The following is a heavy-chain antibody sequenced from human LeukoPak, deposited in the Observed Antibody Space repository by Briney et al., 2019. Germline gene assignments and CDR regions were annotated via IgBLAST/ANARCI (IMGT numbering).Heavy chain of an antibody. CDR1: GGSISSGGYY. V-gene: IGHV4-31*03. CDR3: ARGEYGLGSLSYYYYGMDV. D-gene: IGHD3-10*01. Sequence: SETLSLTCTVSGGSISSGGYYWSWIRQHPGKGLEWIGYIYYSGSTYYNPSLKSRVTISVDTSKNQFPLKLSSVTAADTAVYYCARGEYGLGSLSYYYYGMDVWGQGTTVTVSS. J-gene: IGHJ6*02. CDR2: IYYSGST.